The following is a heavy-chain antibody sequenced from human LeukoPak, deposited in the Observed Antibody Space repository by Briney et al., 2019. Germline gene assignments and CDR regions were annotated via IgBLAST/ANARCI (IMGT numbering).Heavy chain of an antibody. V-gene: IGHV4-30-4*01. CDR3: ARGGPNTSHDEMTQIDY. D-gene: IGHD5-24*01. J-gene: IGHJ4*02. CDR1: GGSISSGDYY. Sequence: PSETLSLTCTVSGGSISSGDYYWSWIRQPPGKGLEWIGYIYYSGSTYYNPSLKSRVTISVDTSKNQFSLKLSSVTAADTAVYYCARGGPNTSHDEMTQIDYWGQGTLVTVSS. CDR2: IYYSGST.